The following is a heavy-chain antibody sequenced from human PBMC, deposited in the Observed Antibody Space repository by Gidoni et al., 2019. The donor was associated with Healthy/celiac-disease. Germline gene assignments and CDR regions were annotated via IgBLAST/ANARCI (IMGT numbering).Heavy chain of an antibody. J-gene: IGHJ4*02. V-gene: IGHV3-20*04. Sequence: EVQLVESGGGVVRPGGSLRLSCAASGFTFDDYGMSWVRQAPGKGLEWVSGINWNGGSTGYADSVKGRFTISRDNAKNSLYLQMNSLRAEDTALYYCARDVGYDSSGYYYLPYYFDYWGQGTLVTVSS. CDR2: INWNGGST. CDR3: ARDVGYDSSGYYYLPYYFDY. D-gene: IGHD3-22*01. CDR1: GFTFDDYG.